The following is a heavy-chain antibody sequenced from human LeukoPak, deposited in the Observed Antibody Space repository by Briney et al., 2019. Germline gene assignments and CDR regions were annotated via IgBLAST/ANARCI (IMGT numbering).Heavy chain of an antibody. V-gene: IGHV3-21*01. CDR3: ARDRVDDFWSGYSPRPFDF. CDR1: GFTFSSYS. Sequence: SGGSLRLSCAASGFTFSSYSMNWVRQAPGKGLEWVSSISSSGSYTYYADSVKGRFTISRDNAKNSLYLQMNSLRAEDTAVYYCARDRVDDFWSGYSPRPFDFWGQGTLVTVSS. J-gene: IGHJ4*02. D-gene: IGHD3-3*01. CDR2: ISSSGSYT.